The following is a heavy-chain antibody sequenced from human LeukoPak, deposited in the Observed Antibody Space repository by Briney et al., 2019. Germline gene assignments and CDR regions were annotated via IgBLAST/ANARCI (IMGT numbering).Heavy chain of an antibody. D-gene: IGHD1-26*01. J-gene: IGHJ4*02. CDR2: ISYDASNK. CDR1: GFTFSSYA. V-gene: IGHV3-30-3*01. CDR3: ARDVGGIVGATPWGVGDY. Sequence: GRSLRLSCAASGFTFSSYAMHWVRQAPGKGLEWVAVISYDASNKYYADSVKGRFTISRDNSKNTLYLQMNSLRAEDTAVYYCARDVGGIVGATPWGVGDYWGQGTLVTVSS.